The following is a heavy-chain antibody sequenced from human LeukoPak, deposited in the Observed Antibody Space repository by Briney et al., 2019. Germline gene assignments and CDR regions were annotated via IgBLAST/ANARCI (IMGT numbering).Heavy chain of an antibody. CDR2: IYYSGST. V-gene: IGHV4-39*07. J-gene: IGHJ3*02. CDR3: AYLRTAYDSSGYYSGDAFDI. CDR1: GGSISSSSYY. Sequence: PSETLSLTCTVSGGSISSSSYYWGWIRQPPEKGLEWIGSIYYSGSTYYNPSLKSRVTISVDTSKNQFSLKLSSVTAADTAVYYCAYLRTAYDSSGYYSGDAFDIWGQGTMVTVSS. D-gene: IGHD3-22*01.